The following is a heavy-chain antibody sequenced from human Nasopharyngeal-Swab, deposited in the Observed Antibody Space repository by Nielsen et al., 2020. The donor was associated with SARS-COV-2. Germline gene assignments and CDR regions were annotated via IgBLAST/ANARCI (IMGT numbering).Heavy chain of an antibody. J-gene: IGHJ6*02. CDR3: ASFLRGQWLADNYYYYGMDV. Sequence: GGSLRLSCAASGFTFSSYSMNWVRQAPGKGLEWVSSISSSSSYMYYADSVKGRFTISRDNAKNSLYLQMNSLRAEDTAVYCCASFLRGQWLADNYYYYGMDVWGQGTTVTVSS. V-gene: IGHV3-21*01. CDR2: ISSSSSYM. D-gene: IGHD6-19*01. CDR1: GFTFSSYS.